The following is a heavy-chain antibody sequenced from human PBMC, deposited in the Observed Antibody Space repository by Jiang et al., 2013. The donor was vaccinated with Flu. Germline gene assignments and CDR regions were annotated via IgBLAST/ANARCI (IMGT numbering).Heavy chain of an antibody. V-gene: IGHV5-51*01. Sequence: LEWMGIIYPGDSDTRYSPSFQGQVTISADKSISTAYLQWSSLKASDTAMYYCARHLENRYSSGLAAHFDYWGQGTLVTVSS. J-gene: IGHJ4*02. CDR3: ARHLENRYSSGLAAHFDY. D-gene: IGHD6-19*01. CDR2: IYPGDSDT.